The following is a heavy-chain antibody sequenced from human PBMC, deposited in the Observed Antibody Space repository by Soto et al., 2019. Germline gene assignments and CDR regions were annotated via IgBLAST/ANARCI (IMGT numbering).Heavy chain of an antibody. D-gene: IGHD3-22*01. CDR1: GFTFSSYA. Sequence: ESGGGVVQPGRSLRLSCAASGFTFSSYAMHWVRQAPGKGLEWVAVISYDGSNKYYADSVKGRFTISRDNSKNTLYLQMNSLRAEDTAVYYCARDYDSSGDAFDIWGQGTMVTVSS. J-gene: IGHJ3*02. V-gene: IGHV3-30-3*01. CDR2: ISYDGSNK. CDR3: ARDYDSSGDAFDI.